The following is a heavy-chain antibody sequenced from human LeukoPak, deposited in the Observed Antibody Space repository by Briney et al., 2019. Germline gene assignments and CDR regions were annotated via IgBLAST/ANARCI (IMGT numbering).Heavy chain of an antibody. CDR1: GGSISSGGYY. CDR3: ARAEDCSGGSCHVPDRNYFDY. D-gene: IGHD2-15*01. J-gene: IGHJ4*02. Sequence: PSETLSLTCTVSGGSISSGGYYWSWIRQPPGKGLEWIGEINHSGSTNYNPSLKSRVTISVDTSKNQFSLKLSSVTAADTAVYYCARAEDCSGGSCHVPDRNYFDYWGQGTLVTVSS. CDR2: INHSGST. V-gene: IGHV4-39*01.